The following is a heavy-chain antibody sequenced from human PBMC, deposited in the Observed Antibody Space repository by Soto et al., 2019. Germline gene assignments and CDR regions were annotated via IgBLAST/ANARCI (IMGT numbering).Heavy chain of an antibody. CDR2: ISSSSSYI. CDR3: AGDYDSSGQFYYYYDYGMDV. V-gene: IGHV3-21*01. Sequence: EVQLVESGGGLVKPGGSLRLSCAASGFTFSSYSMNWVRQAPGKGLEWVSSISSSSSYIYYADSVKGRFTISRDNAKNSLYLKMSSLRGDDTTVYYCAGDYDSSGQFYYYYDYGMDVWGQGTTGTVSS. CDR1: GFTFSSYS. D-gene: IGHD3-22*01. J-gene: IGHJ6*02.